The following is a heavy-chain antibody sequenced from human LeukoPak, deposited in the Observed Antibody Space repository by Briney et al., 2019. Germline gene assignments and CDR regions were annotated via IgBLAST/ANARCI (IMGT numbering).Heavy chain of an antibody. CDR1: GFTFSSYA. CDR2: ISYDGSNK. V-gene: IGHV3-30-3*01. CDR3: ARVKPKRDGYYGMDV. Sequence: GGSLRLSCAASGFTFSSYAMHWVRQAPGKGLEWVAVISYDGSNKYYADSVKGRFTISRDNSKNTLDLQMNSLRAEDAAVYYCARVKPKRDGYYGMDVWGQGTTVTVSS. D-gene: IGHD2-21*02. J-gene: IGHJ6*02.